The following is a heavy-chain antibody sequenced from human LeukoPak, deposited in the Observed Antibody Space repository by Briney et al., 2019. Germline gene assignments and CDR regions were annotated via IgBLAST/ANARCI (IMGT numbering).Heavy chain of an antibody. V-gene: IGHV1-69*04. Sequence: SVKVSCKASGGTFSSYAISWVRQAPGQGLEWMGRIIPVLGIANYAQKFQGRVTITADKSTSTAYMELSSLRSEDTAVYYCARNSYYYDSSGYYVGNYFDYWGQGTLVTVSS. J-gene: IGHJ4*02. CDR3: ARNSYYYDSSGYYVGNYFDY. CDR1: GGTFSSYA. CDR2: IIPVLGIA. D-gene: IGHD3-22*01.